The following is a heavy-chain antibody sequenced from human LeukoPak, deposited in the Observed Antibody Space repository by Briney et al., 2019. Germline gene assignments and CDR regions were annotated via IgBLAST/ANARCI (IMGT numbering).Heavy chain of an antibody. V-gene: IGHV3-30*18. CDR2: ISSDGXNT. CDR3: AKDKSPRYNYGCLY. J-gene: IGHJ4*02. D-gene: IGHD5-18*01. CDR1: GFTFSSXX. Sequence: PGRSLRLSCAXSGFTFSSXXXXXXXXAXGXXXXXXXXISSDGXNTYYADSVXGRFTISRDNXRNTVYLQIDSPRVEDTAFYYCAKDKSPRYNYGCLYWGQGTLVTVSS.